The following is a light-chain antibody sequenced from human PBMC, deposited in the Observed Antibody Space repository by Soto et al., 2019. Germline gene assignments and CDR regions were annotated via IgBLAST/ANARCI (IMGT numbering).Light chain of an antibody. CDR1: QGINND. Sequence: DIQMTQSPSVMSASVGDRVTITCRASQGINNDLAWFQQQPGKVPKRLIYAASGLEGGVPSGFSGSGSGTEFTLTISSLQPEDSATYYCLQHNVYPLIFGGGTKVQIK. J-gene: IGKJ4*01. CDR2: AAS. V-gene: IGKV1-17*03. CDR3: LQHNVYPLI.